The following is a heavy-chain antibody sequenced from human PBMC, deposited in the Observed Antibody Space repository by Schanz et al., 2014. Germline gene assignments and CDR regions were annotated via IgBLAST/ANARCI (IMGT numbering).Heavy chain of an antibody. CDR1: GASISSRDFY. CDR3: SRGECSSISCHEVAPPDD. V-gene: IGHV4-31*03. Sequence: QVQLQESGPGLVKPSQTLSLTCTVSGASISSRDFYWSWIRQFPGKGLEWIGYISYSGRTYYSPSLKSRLTMSVDTSKNQFSLRLSSVTAADTAIYYCSRGECSSISCHEVAPPDDWGQGTLVTVSS. CDR2: ISYSGRT. D-gene: IGHD2-2*01. J-gene: IGHJ4*02.